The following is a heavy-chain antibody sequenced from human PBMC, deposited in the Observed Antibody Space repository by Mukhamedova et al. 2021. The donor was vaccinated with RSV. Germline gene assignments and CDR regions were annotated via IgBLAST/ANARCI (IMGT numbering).Heavy chain of an antibody. J-gene: IGHJ4*02. CDR3: ARGPQYYDFWSGYYIGEYYFDY. CDR2: INHSGST. D-gene: IGHD3-3*01. V-gene: IGHV4-34*01. Sequence: GEINHSGSTNYNPSLKSRVTISVDTSKNQFSLKLSPVTAADTAVYYCARGPQYYDFWSGYYIGEYYFDYWGQGTLVTVSS.